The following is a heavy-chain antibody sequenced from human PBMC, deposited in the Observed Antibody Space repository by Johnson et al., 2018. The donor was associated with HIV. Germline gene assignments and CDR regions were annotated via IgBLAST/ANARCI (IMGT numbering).Heavy chain of an antibody. Sequence: MLLVESGGGLVQPGGSLRLSCAASGFTFSSYDMHWVRQATGKGLEWVSAIGTAGDTYYPGSVQGRLTISSANFKNTLYLQMNSLRAEDTAVYYCARDGNAGYCTNGVCYNDAFDIWGQGIMVTVSS. CDR3: ARDGNAGYCTNGVCYNDAFDI. CDR2: IGTAGDT. J-gene: IGHJ3*02. CDR1: GFTFSSYD. V-gene: IGHV3-13*01. D-gene: IGHD2-8*01.